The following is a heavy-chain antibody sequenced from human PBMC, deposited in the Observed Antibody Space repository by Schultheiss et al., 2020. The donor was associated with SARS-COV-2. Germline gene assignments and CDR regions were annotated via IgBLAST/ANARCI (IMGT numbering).Heavy chain of an antibody. CDR3: ARDLVRMYGSGSYLHYYYYGMDV. D-gene: IGHD3-10*01. V-gene: IGHV3-23*01. J-gene: IGHJ6*02. CDR2: ISGSGGST. CDR1: GFTFSNAW. Sequence: GGSLRLSCAASGFTFSNAWMSWVRQAPGKGLEWVSAISGSGGSTYYADSVKGRFTISRDNSKNTLYLQMNSLRAEDTAVYYCARDLVRMYGSGSYLHYYYYGMDVWGQGTTVTVSS.